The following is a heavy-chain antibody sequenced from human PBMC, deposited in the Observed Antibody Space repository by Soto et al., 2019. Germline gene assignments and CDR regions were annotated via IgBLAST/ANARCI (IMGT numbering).Heavy chain of an antibody. CDR2: INPNSGGT. D-gene: IGHD6-13*01. Sequence: ASVKVSCKXSGYTFTGYYIHWLRQAPGQGLEWMGWINPNSGGTNYAQRFQGRVTMTRDTSISTAYMELRGLRSDDTAVYYCARGASGIAAASPYKYHGMDVWGQGTTVTVSS. CDR3: ARGASGIAAASPYKYHGMDV. V-gene: IGHV1-2*02. J-gene: IGHJ6*02. CDR1: GYTFTGYY.